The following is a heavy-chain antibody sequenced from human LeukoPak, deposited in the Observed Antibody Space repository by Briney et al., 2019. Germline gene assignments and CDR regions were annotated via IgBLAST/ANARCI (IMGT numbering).Heavy chain of an antibody. Sequence: SETLSLTCTVSGGSISSRTYYWAWIRQPPGKGPEWIGTINYSGSTNYNTSLKSRLTVSVDTSKNQFSLKLSSVTAADTAVYYCAVIPPAVDDFWGQGTLVTVSS. CDR1: GGSISSRTYY. V-gene: IGHV4-39*01. D-gene: IGHD2-2*01. CDR2: INYSGST. J-gene: IGHJ4*02. CDR3: AVIPPAVDDF.